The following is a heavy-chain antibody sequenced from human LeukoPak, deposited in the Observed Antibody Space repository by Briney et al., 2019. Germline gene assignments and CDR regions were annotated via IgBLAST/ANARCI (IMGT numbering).Heavy chain of an antibody. D-gene: IGHD3-16*01. J-gene: IGHJ4*02. V-gene: IGHV1-46*01. Sequence: ASVKVSCKASGYTFTSYGISWVRQAPGQGLEWMGIINPSGGSTSYAQKFQGRATMTRDTSTSTVYMELSSLRSEDTAMYYCVRARGADYWGQGTLVTVSS. CDR2: INPSGGST. CDR3: VRARGADY. CDR1: GYTFTSYG.